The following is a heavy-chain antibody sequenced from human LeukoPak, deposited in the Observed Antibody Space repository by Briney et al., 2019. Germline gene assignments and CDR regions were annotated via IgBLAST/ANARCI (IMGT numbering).Heavy chain of an antibody. CDR2: ISSSSSYT. J-gene: IGHJ6*04. V-gene: IGHV3-11*06. CDR3: ARWGVTMVRGVNNDYYYGMDV. CDR1: GFTFSDYY. D-gene: IGHD3-10*01. Sequence: GRSLRLSCAASGFTFSDYYMSWIRQAPGKGLEWGSYISSSSSYTNYADSVKGRFTISRDNAKNSLYLQMNSLRAEDTAVYYCARWGVTMVRGVNNDYYYGMDVWGKGTTVTVSS.